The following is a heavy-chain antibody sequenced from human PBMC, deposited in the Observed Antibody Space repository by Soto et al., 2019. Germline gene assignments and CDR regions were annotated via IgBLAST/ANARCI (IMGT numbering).Heavy chain of an antibody. CDR1: AFTFCYYW. V-gene: IGHV3-7*03. CDR3: ARDSQLQNLGVVVPTWFDY. D-gene: IGHD3-3*01. CDR2: IKGDGSAR. J-gene: IGHJ5*01. Sequence: PGRSLRLSCAASAFTFCYYWMRSGRQALGAELERVAYIKGDGSARNYMDSVKGRFTISRDSAENSLYLQMNSLRAEDTAVYYCARDSQLQNLGVVVPTWFDYRGQGTLVTVSS.